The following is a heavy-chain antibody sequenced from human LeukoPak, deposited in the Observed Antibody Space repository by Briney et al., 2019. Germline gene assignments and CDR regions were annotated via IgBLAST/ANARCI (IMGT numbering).Heavy chain of an antibody. CDR3: AGGDPPLGMDV. D-gene: IGHD4-17*01. J-gene: IGHJ6*02. CDR1: GGSVSSDDYH. Sequence: SETLSLTCTVSGGSVSSDDYHWSWIRQHPGKGLEWIGYIYYSGSTYYNPSLKSRVTISVDTSKNQFSLKLSSVTAADTAVYYCAGGDPPLGMDVWGQGTTVTVSS. CDR2: IYYSGST. V-gene: IGHV4-31*03.